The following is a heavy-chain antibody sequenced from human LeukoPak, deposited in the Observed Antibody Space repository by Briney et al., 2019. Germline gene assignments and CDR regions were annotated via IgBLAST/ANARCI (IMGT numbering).Heavy chain of an antibody. CDR1: GYTFTSYA. Sequence: ASVKVSFKSSGYTFTSYAMHWVRQPPGQRLEWMGWINAGNSNTKYSQKFQGRVTITSDTSASTAYMELSSLRSEDTAVYYCARVQSAYCSSTSCYGGYFDYWGQGTLVSVSS. V-gene: IGHV1-3*01. CDR2: INAGNSNT. J-gene: IGHJ4*02. D-gene: IGHD2-2*01. CDR3: ARVQSAYCSSTSCYGGYFDY.